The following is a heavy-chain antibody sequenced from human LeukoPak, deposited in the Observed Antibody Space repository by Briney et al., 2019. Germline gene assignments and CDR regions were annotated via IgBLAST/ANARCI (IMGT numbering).Heavy chain of an antibody. CDR2: MSTSGST. V-gene: IGHV4-61*02. CDR1: GDSISSSIYY. CDR3: ARHQYQLSALDY. Sequence: SETLSLTCTVSGDSISSSIYYWSWIRQPAGKGLEWIGRMSTSGSTSYNPSLKSRVTISVDTSKNQFSLNLNSVTAADTAIYYCARHQYQLSALDYWGQGTLVTVSS. J-gene: IGHJ4*02. D-gene: IGHD2-2*01.